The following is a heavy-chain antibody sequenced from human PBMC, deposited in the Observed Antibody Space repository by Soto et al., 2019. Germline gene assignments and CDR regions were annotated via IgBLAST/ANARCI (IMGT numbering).Heavy chain of an antibody. D-gene: IGHD6-13*01. CDR3: ARRLPWYSSTRPNWFDP. CDR1: GGTFSSYA. V-gene: IGHV1-69*13. CDR2: IIPIFGTA. Sequence: EASVKVSCKASGGTFSSYAISWVRQAPGQGLEWMGGIIPIFGTANYAQKFQGRVTITADESTSTAYMELSSLRSEDTAVYYCARRLPWYSSTRPNWFDPWGQGTLVTVSS. J-gene: IGHJ5*02.